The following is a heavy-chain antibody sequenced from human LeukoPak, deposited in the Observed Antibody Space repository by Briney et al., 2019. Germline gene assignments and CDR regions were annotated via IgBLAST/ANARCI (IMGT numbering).Heavy chain of an antibody. CDR3: ARDALSPYYYDSSGYTAFDI. CDR2: IIPIFGTA. D-gene: IGHD3-22*01. J-gene: IGHJ3*02. V-gene: IGHV1-69*05. Sequence: ASVKVSCKASGYTFTSYGISWVRQAPGQGLEWMGGIIPIFGTANYAQKFQGRVTITTDESTSTAYMELSSLRSEDTAVYYCARDALSPYYYDSSGYTAFDIWGQGTVVTVSS. CDR1: GYTFTSYG.